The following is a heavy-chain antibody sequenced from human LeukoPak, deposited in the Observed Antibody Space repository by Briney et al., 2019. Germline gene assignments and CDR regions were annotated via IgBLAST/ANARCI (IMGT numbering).Heavy chain of an antibody. V-gene: IGHV4-34*01. D-gene: IGHD3-3*01. CDR3: ARGRGYDFWSGYSPRRYNWFDP. CDR1: GGSLSGYY. Sequence: KPSETLSLTCAVYGGSLSGYYWSWIRQPPGKGLEWIGEINHSGSTNYNPSLKSRVTISVDTSKNQFSLKLSSVTAADTAVYYCARGRGYDFWSGYSPRRYNWFDPWGQGTLVTVSS. J-gene: IGHJ5*02. CDR2: INHSGST.